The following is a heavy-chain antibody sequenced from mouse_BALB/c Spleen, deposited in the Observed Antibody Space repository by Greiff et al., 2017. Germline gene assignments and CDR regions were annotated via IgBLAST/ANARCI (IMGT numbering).Heavy chain of an antibody. J-gene: IGHJ4*01. CDR2: ISSGGSYT. Sequence: EVKVVESGGGLVKPGGSLKLSCAASGFTFSSYAMSWVRQSPEKRLEWVAEISSGGSYTYYPDTVTGRFTISRDNAKNTLYLEMSSLRSEDTAMYYCARGGDYDPFYAMDYWGQGTSVTVSA. CDR3: ARGGDYDPFYAMDY. CDR1: GFTFSSYA. V-gene: IGHV5-9-4*01. D-gene: IGHD2-4*01.